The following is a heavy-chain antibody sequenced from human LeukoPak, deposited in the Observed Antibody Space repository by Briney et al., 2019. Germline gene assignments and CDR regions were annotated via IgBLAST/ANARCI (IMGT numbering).Heavy chain of an antibody. CDR1: GVSISSGDYY. CDR3: ARHSRGYSYGPFDY. CDR2: TYYSGST. V-gene: IGHV4-30-4*01. Sequence: SETLSLTCTVSGVSISSGDYYWSWIRQPPGKGLEWIGYTYYSGSTYYNPSLKSRVTISVDTSKNQFSLKLSSVTAADTAVYYCARHSRGYSYGPFDYWGQGTLVTVSS. D-gene: IGHD5-18*01. J-gene: IGHJ4*02.